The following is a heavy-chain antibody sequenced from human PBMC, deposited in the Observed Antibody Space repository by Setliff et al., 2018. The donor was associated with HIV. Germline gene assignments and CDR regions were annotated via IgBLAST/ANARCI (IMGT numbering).Heavy chain of an antibody. CDR2: INTGNGNT. D-gene: IGHD3-22*01. J-gene: IGHJ4*02. CDR1: GYTFTTYA. V-gene: IGHV1-3*04. Sequence: ASVKVSCKASGYTFTTYAMIWVLQAPGQSLEWMGWINTGNGNTRLSQKFQGRVTISRDTSASTAYVELYSLTSEDTAVYYCARTLTYYFDGSFSSGPADYWGLGTLVTSPQ. CDR3: ARTLTYYFDGSFSSGPADY.